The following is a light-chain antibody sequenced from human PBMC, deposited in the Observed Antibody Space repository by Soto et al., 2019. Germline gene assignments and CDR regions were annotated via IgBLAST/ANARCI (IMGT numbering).Light chain of an antibody. CDR1: KLGDKY. CDR3: QAWDSSTVV. CDR2: QDS. Sequence: SYELTQPPSVSVSPGQTASITCSGDKLGDKYACWYQQKPGQSPVLVIYQDSKRPSGIPERFSGSNSGNTATLTISGTQAMDEADYYCQAWDSSTVVFGGGTKDRP. V-gene: IGLV3-1*01. J-gene: IGLJ2*01.